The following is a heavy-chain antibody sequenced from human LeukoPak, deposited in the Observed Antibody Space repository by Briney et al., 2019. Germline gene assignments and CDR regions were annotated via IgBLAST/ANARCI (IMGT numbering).Heavy chain of an antibody. V-gene: IGHV1-2*02. CDR3: AKNVWFGESSDAFDI. CDR2: INPNSGGT. J-gene: IGHJ3*02. CDR1: GYTLTESS. Sequence: GASVKVSCKISGYTLTESSIYWVRQAPGKGLEWMGWINPNSGGTNSAQKFQGRVTMTRDTSISTAYMELSRLRSDDTAVYYCAKNVWFGESSDAFDIWGQGTMVTVSS. D-gene: IGHD3-10*01.